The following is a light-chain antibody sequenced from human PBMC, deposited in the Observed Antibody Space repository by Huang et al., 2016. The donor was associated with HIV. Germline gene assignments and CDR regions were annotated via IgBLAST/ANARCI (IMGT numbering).Light chain of an antibody. CDR1: QGLLDREKIY. CDR3: MQGKQLPYT. V-gene: IGKV2-29*02. J-gene: IGKJ2*01. CDR2: ELS. Sequence: VMTQTPLSLSVTPGQPASISCKSSQGLLDREKIYLYWYLQKPGQAPQLLIYELSHRVSGVPDRFSGSGSPTDFTLKISRVETEDVGVYYCMQGKQLPYTFGQGTRLEIK.